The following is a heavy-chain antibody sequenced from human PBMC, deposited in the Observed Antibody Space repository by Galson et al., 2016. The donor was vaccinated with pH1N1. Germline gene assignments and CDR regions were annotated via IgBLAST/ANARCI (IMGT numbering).Heavy chain of an antibody. V-gene: IGHV4-4*08. CDR2: IHTSGST. CDR1: GFTFNKYA. D-gene: IGHD2-2*01. CDR3: ARDRSPARLYY. Sequence: LRLSCAASGFTFNKYAMAWVRQAPGKGLEWIGHIHTSGSTNYNPSLKSRVTISVDTSKNQFSLKVCSVTAADTAVYYCARDRSPARLYYWGQGTLVTVSS. J-gene: IGHJ4*02.